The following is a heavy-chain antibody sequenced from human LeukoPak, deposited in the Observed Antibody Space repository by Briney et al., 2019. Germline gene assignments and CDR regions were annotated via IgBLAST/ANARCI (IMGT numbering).Heavy chain of an antibody. Sequence: GGSLRLSCAASGFTVSSNYMSWVRQAPGKGLEWVSVIYSGGSTYYADSVKGRFTISRDNSKNTLYLQMNSLRAEDTAVYYCARDSSGYCSSTSCYNYFDYWGQGTLVTVSS. D-gene: IGHD2-2*02. V-gene: IGHV3-53*01. CDR2: IYSGGST. CDR3: ARDSSGYCSSTSCYNYFDY. CDR1: GFTVSSNY. J-gene: IGHJ4*02.